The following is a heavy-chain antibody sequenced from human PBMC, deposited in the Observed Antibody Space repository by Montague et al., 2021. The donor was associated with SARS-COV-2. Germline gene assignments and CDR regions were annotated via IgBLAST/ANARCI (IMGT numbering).Heavy chain of an antibody. CDR2: ISSSGSTI. D-gene: IGHD3-3*01. V-gene: IGHV3-48*03. CDR1: GFTFSSYE. J-gene: IGHJ6*02. CDR3: ARGGTYYNFWSGFYSYHYAMDV. Sequence: SLRLSCAASGFTFSSYEMNWVRQAPGKRLEWVSYISSSGSTISYSDSLKGLFTISRDNAKNSLYLQMNSLRAEYTAVYYCARGGTYYNFWSGFYSYHYAMDVWGQGTTVTVSS.